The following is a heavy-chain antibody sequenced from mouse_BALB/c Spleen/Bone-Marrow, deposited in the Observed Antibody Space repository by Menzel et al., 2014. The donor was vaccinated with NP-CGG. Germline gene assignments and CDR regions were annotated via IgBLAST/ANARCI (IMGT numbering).Heavy chain of an antibody. CDR1: GYTFTSSW. J-gene: IGHJ2*01. Sequence: QVQLKESGSVLVRPGASVKLSCKASGYTFTSSWMHWAKQRPGQGLEWIGEIHPNTDNTNYDEKFKGKATLTVDTSSSTAYVDLSSLTSEDSAVYYCARHHWYAYHFDYWGQGTTLTVSS. CDR2: IHPNTDNT. V-gene: IGHV1S130*01. CDR3: ARHHWYAYHFDY. D-gene: IGHD1-2*01.